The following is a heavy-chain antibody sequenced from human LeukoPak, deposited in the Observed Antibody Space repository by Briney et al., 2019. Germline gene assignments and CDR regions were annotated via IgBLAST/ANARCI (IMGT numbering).Heavy chain of an antibody. J-gene: IGHJ4*02. CDR2: IIPIFGTA. V-gene: IGHV1-69*06. CDR3: ARGGGSGSYYGSGSWYYFDY. CDR1: GGTFSSYA. D-gene: IGHD3-10*01. Sequence: SVKVSCKASGGTFSSYAISWVRQAPGQGLEWMGGIIPIFGTANYAQKFQGRVTITADKSTSTAYMELSSLRSEDTAVYYCARGGGSGSYYGSGSWYYFDYWGQGTLVTVSS.